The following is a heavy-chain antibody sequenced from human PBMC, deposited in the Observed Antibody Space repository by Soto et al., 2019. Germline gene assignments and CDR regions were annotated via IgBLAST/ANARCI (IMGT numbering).Heavy chain of an antibody. CDR2: INAGNGYT. CDR3: ARCPILEWFYSHNNWFDP. V-gene: IGHV1-3*01. D-gene: IGHD3-3*01. J-gene: IGHJ5*02. Sequence: WMGWINAGNGYTKYSQKFQGRVTITRDTSASTAYMELSSLISEDTAVYYCARCPILEWFYSHNNWFDPWGQGTLVIVFS.